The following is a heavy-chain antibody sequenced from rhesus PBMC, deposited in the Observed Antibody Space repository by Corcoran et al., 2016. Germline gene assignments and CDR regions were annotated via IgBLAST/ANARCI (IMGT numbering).Heavy chain of an antibody. Sequence: QVQLQESGPGLVKPSETLSLPCAVSGSSISRGYYWGWIRQPPGKGLEYIGYISGSRGSTYDNPSLKSRVTISTDTSKNQLSLKLSSVTAADTAVYYCARRLATVTLSYFDYWGQGVLVTVSS. CDR2: ISGSRGST. D-gene: IGHD5-36*02. CDR1: GSSISRGYY. V-gene: IGHV4-99*01. J-gene: IGHJ4*01. CDR3: ARRLATVTLSYFDY.